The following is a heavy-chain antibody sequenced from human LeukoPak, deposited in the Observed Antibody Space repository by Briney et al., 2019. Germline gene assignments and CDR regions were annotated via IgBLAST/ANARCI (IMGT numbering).Heavy chain of an antibody. V-gene: IGHV3-7*01. J-gene: IGHJ4*02. D-gene: IGHD3-9*01. CDR1: GFTFSSYW. Sequence: GGSLRLSCAASGFTFSSYWMSWVRQAPGKGLEWVANIKQDGSEKYYVDSVKGRFTISRDNAKNSLYLQMNSLRAEDTAVYYCVRGDFDWLLYPFDYWGQGTLVTVSS. CDR2: IKQDGSEK. CDR3: VRGDFDWLLYPFDY.